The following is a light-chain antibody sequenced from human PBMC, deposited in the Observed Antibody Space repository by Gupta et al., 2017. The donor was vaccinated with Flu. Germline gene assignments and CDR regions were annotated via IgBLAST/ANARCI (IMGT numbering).Light chain of an antibody. CDR1: KLGDKY. CDR2: QDT. V-gene: IGLV3-1*01. J-gene: IGLJ2*01. Sequence: SYELTQPASVSVSPGQIASITCSGDKLGDKYASWFQQKPGQSPVLVIYQDTKRPSGIPERFSGSNSGNTATLTISGAQPMDEDDYYCQTWDSSTGVFGGGTKLTVL. CDR3: QTWDSSTGV.